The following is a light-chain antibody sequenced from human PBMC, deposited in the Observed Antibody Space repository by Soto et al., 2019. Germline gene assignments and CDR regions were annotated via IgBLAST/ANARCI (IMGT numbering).Light chain of an antibody. V-gene: IGLV2-14*01. CDR2: EVS. CDR3: SSYTSSTAYV. Sequence: QSALTQPASVSGSPGQSITISCTGTSSDVCGYNYVSWYQLHPGKAPKLMVYEVSNRPSGVSNRFSGSKSGNTASLTISGLQAEDEADYYCSSYTSSTAYVFGTGTKLTVL. J-gene: IGLJ1*01. CDR1: SSDVCGYNY.